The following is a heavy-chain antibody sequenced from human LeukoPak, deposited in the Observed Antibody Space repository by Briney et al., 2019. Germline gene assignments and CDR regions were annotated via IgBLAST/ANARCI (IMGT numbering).Heavy chain of an antibody. CDR2: ISGSGGST. CDR3: AGVRYYGGNPNFDY. D-gene: IGHD4-23*01. Sequence: GGSLRLSCAASGFTFSSFGMSWVRQAPGKGLEWVSAISGSGGSTYYADSVKGRFTISRDNSKNTLYLQMNSLRAEDTAVYYCAGVRYYGGNPNFDYWGQGTLVTVSS. V-gene: IGHV3-23*01. CDR1: GFTFSSFG. J-gene: IGHJ4*02.